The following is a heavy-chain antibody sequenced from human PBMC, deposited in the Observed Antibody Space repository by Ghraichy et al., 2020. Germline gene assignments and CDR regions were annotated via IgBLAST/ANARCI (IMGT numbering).Heavy chain of an antibody. CDR3: AKDGDDSSDPALRYFDY. CDR1: GFTFDDYA. Sequence: GGSLRLSCAASGFTFDDYAMHWVRQAPGKGLEWVSLISWDGGSTYYADSVKGRFTISRDNSKNSLYLQMNSLRAEDTALYYCAKDGDDSSDPALRYFDYWGQGTLVTVSS. CDR2: ISWDGGST. J-gene: IGHJ4*02. D-gene: IGHD3-22*01. V-gene: IGHV3-43D*03.